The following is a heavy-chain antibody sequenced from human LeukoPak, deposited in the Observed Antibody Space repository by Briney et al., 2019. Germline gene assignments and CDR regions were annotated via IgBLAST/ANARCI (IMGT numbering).Heavy chain of an antibody. CDR1: GDTFIRYG. CDR3: ARSMVRGVIDLDP. Sequence: GASVKVSCKASGDTFIRYGITWVRQAPGQGLEWMGWINPNSGGTNYAQKFQGRVTMTRDTSISTAYMELSRLRSDDTAVYYCARSMVRGVIDLDPWGQGTLVTVSS. J-gene: IGHJ5*02. D-gene: IGHD3-10*01. V-gene: IGHV1-2*02. CDR2: INPNSGGT.